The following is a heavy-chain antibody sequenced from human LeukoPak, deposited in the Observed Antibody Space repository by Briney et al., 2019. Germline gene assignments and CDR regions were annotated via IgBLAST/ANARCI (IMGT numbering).Heavy chain of an antibody. V-gene: IGHV1-2*02. J-gene: IGHJ4*02. D-gene: IGHD4-17*01. CDR3: ARDRLGYGEFDY. CDR2: INPNSGGT. CDR1: GYTFTGHY. Sequence: ASVKVSCKASGYTFTGHYMHWVRQAPGQGLEWMGWINPNSGGTNYAQKFQGRVSMTGDTSISTSYMELSRLSSDDSAVYYYARDRLGYGEFDYWGQGALVTVSS.